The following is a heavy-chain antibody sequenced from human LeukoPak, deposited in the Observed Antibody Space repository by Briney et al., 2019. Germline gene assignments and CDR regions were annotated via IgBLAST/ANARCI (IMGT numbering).Heavy chain of an antibody. D-gene: IGHD2-15*01. CDR2: IYSGGST. CDR1: GFTVSSNY. CDR3: AKGRVVVAASGFDY. J-gene: IGHJ4*02. V-gene: IGHV3-53*01. Sequence: PGGSLRLSCAASGFTVSSNYMSWVRQAPGKGLEWVSVIYSGGSTYYADSVKGRFTISRDNSKNTLYLQMNSLRAEDTAVYYCAKGRVVVAASGFDYWGQGTLVTVSS.